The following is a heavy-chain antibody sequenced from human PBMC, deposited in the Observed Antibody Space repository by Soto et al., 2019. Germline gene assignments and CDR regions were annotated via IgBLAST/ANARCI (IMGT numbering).Heavy chain of an antibody. Sequence: ASVKVSCKASGYTFTADFMHWMRQAPGQGLEWMGWIDPNNGDTQYAQKFQGRVTMTRDTSTNTAYMELNRLTVDDTAVYFCARDEGHSINAESYTYWFDPWGQGTLVTVSS. CDR3: ARDEGHSINAESYTYWFDP. V-gene: IGHV1-2*02. J-gene: IGHJ5*02. D-gene: IGHD2-8*01. CDR1: GYTFTADF. CDR2: IDPNNGDT.